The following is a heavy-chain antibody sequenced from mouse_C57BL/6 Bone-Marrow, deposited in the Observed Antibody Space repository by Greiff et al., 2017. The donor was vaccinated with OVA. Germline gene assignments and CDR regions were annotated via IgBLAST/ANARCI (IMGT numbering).Heavy chain of an antibody. V-gene: IGHV2-9-1*01. D-gene: IGHD1-1*01. CDR1: GFSLTSYA. J-gene: IGHJ1*03. Sequence: QVQLKESGPGLVAPSQSLSITCTVSGFSLTSYAISWVRQPPGKGLEWLGVIWTGGGTNYNSALKSRLSISKDNSKSQVFLKMNSLPTDDTARYYCAAHYYGSSPYWYFDVWGTGTTVTVSS. CDR3: AAHYYGSSPYWYFDV. CDR2: IWTGGGT.